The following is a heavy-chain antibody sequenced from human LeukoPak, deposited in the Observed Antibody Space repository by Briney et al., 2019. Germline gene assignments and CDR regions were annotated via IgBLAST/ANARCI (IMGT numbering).Heavy chain of an antibody. Sequence: GASLKISFQGSGYRFTSYWIGWVRQMPGKGLEWMGIIYPGDSDTRYSPSFQAQVTISADKSISTAYLQWSSLKASDTAMYYCARHRADFFDYWGQGTLVTVSS. V-gene: IGHV5-51*01. CDR2: IYPGDSDT. CDR3: ARHRADFFDY. D-gene: IGHD3-10*01. J-gene: IGHJ4*02. CDR1: GYRFTSYW.